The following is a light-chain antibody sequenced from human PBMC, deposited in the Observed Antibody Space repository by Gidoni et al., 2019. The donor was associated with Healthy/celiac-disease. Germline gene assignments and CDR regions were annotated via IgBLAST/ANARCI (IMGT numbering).Light chain of an antibody. CDR1: ALPKQY. V-gene: IGLV3-25*03. Sequence: SYELTQPPSLSVSPGQTARITCSGDALPKQYAYWYQQKPGQAPVLVIYKDSERHSGIPERFSGSSSGTTVTLTISGVQAEDEADYYCQSADSSGTYVVFGGGTKLTVL. J-gene: IGLJ2*01. CDR2: KDS. CDR3: QSADSSGTYVV.